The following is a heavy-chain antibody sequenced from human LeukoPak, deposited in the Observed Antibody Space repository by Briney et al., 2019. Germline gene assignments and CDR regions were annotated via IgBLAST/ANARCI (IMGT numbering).Heavy chain of an antibody. J-gene: IGHJ4*02. Sequence: GGSLRLSCAASGFTFDDYAMHWVRQGPGKSLEWVSLINENGDIAYYGDSVRGRFTVSRDNAKNSLYLQMNSLTTEDTALSYCAKARWEPNFDYWGQGTLVSDSS. CDR1: GFTFDDYA. CDR3: AKARWEPNFDY. V-gene: IGHV3-43*02. D-gene: IGHD1-26*01. CDR2: INENGDIA.